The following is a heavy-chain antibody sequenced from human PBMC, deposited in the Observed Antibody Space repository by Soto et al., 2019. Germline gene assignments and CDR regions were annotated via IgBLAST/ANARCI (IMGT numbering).Heavy chain of an antibody. V-gene: IGHV3-23*01. D-gene: IGHD6-25*01. CDR2: IGVSAADT. Sequence: PGGSLRLSCAASGFTFRTYPMTWARQAPGKGLEWVSVIGVSAADTHYAASVKGRFTISRDNSKNTSFLQMNSLRAEDTAVYYCAKYSAAGSRYFDFWGQGTLVTVSS. CDR3: AKYSAAGSRYFDF. CDR1: GFTFRTYP. J-gene: IGHJ4*02.